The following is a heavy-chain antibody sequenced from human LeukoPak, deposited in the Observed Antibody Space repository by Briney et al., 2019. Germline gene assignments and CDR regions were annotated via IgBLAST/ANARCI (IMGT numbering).Heavy chain of an antibody. Sequence: GGSLRLSCAASGFTFSSYGMHWVRQAPGKGLEWVAVIWYDGSNKNHADSVKGRFTISRDNSKNTLYLQMNSLRAEDTAVYYCAKVVAPGGNVDSYGMDVWGQGTTVTVSS. CDR2: IWYDGSNK. CDR3: AKVVAPGGNVDSYGMDV. J-gene: IGHJ6*02. CDR1: GFTFSSYG. D-gene: IGHD1-1*01. V-gene: IGHV3-33*06.